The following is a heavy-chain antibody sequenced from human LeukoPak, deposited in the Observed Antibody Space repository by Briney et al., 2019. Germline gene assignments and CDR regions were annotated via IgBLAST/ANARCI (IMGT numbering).Heavy chain of an antibody. Sequence: GGSLRLSCAASGFTFSSYAMSRVRQAPGKGLEWVSAISGSGGSTYYADSVKGRFTISRDNSKNTLYLQMNSLRAEDTAVYYCAKAPRAAAGTYNGMDVWGQGTTVTVSS. J-gene: IGHJ6*02. CDR2: ISGSGGST. CDR3: AKAPRAAAGTYNGMDV. CDR1: GFTFSSYA. D-gene: IGHD6-13*01. V-gene: IGHV3-23*01.